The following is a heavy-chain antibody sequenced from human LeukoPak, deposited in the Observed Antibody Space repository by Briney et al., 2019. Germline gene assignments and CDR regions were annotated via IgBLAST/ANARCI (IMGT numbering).Heavy chain of an antibody. CDR2: IIHNRGSA. V-gene: IGHV1-69*08. D-gene: IGHD2-2*01. J-gene: IGHJ4*02. CDR1: GYTFSSYT. CDR3: AREYCSSTSCTADFDY. Sequence: ASVKVSCTASGYTFSSYTISWVRQAPPQGLEWMGGIIHNRGSANYDQTFQGRVTISADTSTSTAYMELSSLRSEDTAVYYCAREYCSSTSCTADFDYWGQGTLLTVSS.